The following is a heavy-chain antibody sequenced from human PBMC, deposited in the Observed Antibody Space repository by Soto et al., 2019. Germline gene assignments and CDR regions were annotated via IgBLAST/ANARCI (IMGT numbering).Heavy chain of an antibody. CDR3: ARAHRYCSGDSCYLFDY. Sequence: GGSLRLSCAASGFIFSSYAMHWVRQAPGKGLEYVSVISSNGGSTYYANSVKGRFTISRDNSKNTLCLEMGSLRAEDMAVYYCARAHRYCSGDSCYLFDYWGQGTLVTVSS. CDR2: ISSNGGST. J-gene: IGHJ4*02. CDR1: GFIFSSYA. D-gene: IGHD2-15*01. V-gene: IGHV3-64*01.